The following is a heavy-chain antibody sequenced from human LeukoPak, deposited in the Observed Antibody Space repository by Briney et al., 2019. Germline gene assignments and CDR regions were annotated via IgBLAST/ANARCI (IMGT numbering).Heavy chain of an antibody. J-gene: IGHJ4*02. V-gene: IGHV3-48*03. CDR3: ARPISYGDDAFGY. D-gene: IGHD3-10*01. CDR1: GFSFNTYE. CDR2: ISSSGSTI. Sequence: PGGSLRLSCAASGFSFNTYEISWVRQTPGTGLEWVSFISSSGSTIYYADSVKGRFNISRDNTKNSVYLQMNSLRVDDTAVYYCARPISYGDDAFGYWGQGTLVTVSS.